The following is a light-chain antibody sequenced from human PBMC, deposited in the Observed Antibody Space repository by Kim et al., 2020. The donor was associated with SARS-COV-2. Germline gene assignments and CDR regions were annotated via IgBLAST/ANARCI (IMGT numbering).Light chain of an antibody. J-gene: IGKJ2*03. CDR3: MQVLQTPYS. CDR2: LGS. Sequence: ETASNSCKSRQSLLHSNDYNYVDWHVQKTGQSPPLLIYLGSNRTSGVPDRLSGSGSCTDFTLKITRVEPEDVVVFYCMQVLQTPYSFGQGTTLEI. V-gene: IGKV2-28*01. CDR1: QSLLHSNDYNY.